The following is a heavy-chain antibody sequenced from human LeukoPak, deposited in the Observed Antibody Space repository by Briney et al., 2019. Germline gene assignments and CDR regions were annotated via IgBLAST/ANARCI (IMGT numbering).Heavy chain of an antibody. CDR3: AKDLAPPYYDFWSGGNYYGMDV. CDR2: ISYDGGNK. V-gene: IGHV3-30*18. J-gene: IGHJ6*02. CDR1: GFTFSSYG. D-gene: IGHD3-3*01. Sequence: GRSLRLSCAASGFTFSSYGMHWVRQAPGKGLEWVAVISYDGGNKYYADSVKGRFTISRDNSKNTLYLQMNSLRAEDTAVCYCAKDLAPPYYDFWSGGNYYGMDVWGQGTTVTVSS.